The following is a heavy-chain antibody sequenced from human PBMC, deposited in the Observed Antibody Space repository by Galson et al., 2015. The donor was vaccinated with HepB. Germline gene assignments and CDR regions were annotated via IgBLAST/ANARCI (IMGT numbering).Heavy chain of an antibody. D-gene: IGHD3-22*01. CDR1: GFTFSGSA. CDR3: TRHPVRDYYYDSSRRGAFDI. Sequence: SLRLSCAASGFTFSGSAMHWVRQASGKGLEWVGRIRSKANSYATAYAASVKGRFTISRDDSKNTAYLQMNSLKTEDTAVYYCTRHPVRDYYYDSSRRGAFDIWGQGTMVTVSS. V-gene: IGHV3-73*01. CDR2: IRSKANSYAT. J-gene: IGHJ3*02.